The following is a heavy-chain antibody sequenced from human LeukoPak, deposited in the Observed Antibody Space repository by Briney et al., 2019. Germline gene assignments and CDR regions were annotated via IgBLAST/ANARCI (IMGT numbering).Heavy chain of an antibody. CDR3: AGAYYYDSSGYFPGVDY. CDR2: IYYSGST. V-gene: IGHV4-59*01. Sequence: SEALSLTCTVSGGSISSYYWSWIRQPPGKGLEWIGYIYYSGSTNYNPSLKSRVTISVDTSKNQFSLKLSSVTAADTAVYYCAGAYYYDSSGYFPGVDYWGQGTLVTVSS. J-gene: IGHJ4*02. CDR1: GGSISSYY. D-gene: IGHD3-22*01.